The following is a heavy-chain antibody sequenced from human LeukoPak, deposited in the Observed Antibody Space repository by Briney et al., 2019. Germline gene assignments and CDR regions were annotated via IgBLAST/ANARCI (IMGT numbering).Heavy chain of an antibody. V-gene: IGHV1-24*01. CDR3: ARDAATDSSGSLPFDY. J-gene: IGHJ4*02. Sequence: ASVKVSCKVSGYTLTELSMHWVRQAPGKGLEWMGGFDPEDGETIYAQKFQGRVTITADESTSTAYMELSSLRSEDTAVYYCARDAATDSSGSLPFDYWGQGTLVTVSS. CDR2: FDPEDGET. CDR1: GYTLTELS. D-gene: IGHD3-22*01.